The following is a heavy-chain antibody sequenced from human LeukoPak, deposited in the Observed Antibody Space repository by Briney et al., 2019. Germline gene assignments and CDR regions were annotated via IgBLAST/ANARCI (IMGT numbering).Heavy chain of an antibody. CDR2: ISASGGST. Sequence: GGSLRLSCAASGFTFSSYAMNWVRQAPGKGLEYVSTISASGGSTYYADSVKGRFTISRDNSKNTLYLQMNSLRAEDTAVYYCAKDEYGSEAYYFDYWGQGTLVTVSS. CDR3: AKDEYGSEAYYFDY. CDR1: GFTFSSYA. J-gene: IGHJ4*02. D-gene: IGHD3-10*01. V-gene: IGHV3-23*01.